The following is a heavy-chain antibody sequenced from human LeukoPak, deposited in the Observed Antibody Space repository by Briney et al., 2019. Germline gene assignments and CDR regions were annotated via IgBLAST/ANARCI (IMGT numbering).Heavy chain of an antibody. CDR1: GYTFTSYY. CDR2: INPSGGST. Sequence: ASVKVSFKASGYTFTSYYMHWVRQAPGQGLEWMGIINPSGGSTSYAQKFQGRVTMTRDTSTSTVYMELSSLRSEDTAVYYCAREIPSSSFYYYYGMDVWGQGTTVTVSS. J-gene: IGHJ6*02. V-gene: IGHV1-46*01. D-gene: IGHD6-13*01. CDR3: AREIPSSSFYYYYGMDV.